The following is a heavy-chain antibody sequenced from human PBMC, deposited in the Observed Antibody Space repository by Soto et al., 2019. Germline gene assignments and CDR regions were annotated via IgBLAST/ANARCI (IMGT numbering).Heavy chain of an antibody. D-gene: IGHD3-10*01. J-gene: IGHJ6*02. CDR1: GYTFTSYG. CDR2: ISAYNGNT. Sequence: GASVKVSCKASGYTFTSYGISWVRQAPGQGLEWMGWISAYNGNTNYAQKLQGRVTMTTDTSTSTAYMELRSLRSDDTAVYYCAGQPTAGSYYDLGSYYYYYAMDVWGQGTTVTVS. CDR3: AGQPTAGSYYDLGSYYYYYAMDV. V-gene: IGHV1-18*01.